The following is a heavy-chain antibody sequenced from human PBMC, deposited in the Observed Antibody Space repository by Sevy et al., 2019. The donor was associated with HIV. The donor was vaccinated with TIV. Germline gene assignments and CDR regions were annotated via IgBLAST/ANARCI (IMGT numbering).Heavy chain of an antibody. Sequence: GGSLRLSCAASGFTFSSYGMHWVRQAPGKGLEWVAVIWYDGSNKYCADSMKCRFTTSKENSKNTLYMQMNSLRAEDTAVYYCARDGGVGDTVARGVPYYYYGMDVWGQGTTVTVSS. J-gene: IGHJ6*02. V-gene: IGHV3-33*01. D-gene: IGHD3-10*01. CDR1: GFTFSSYG. CDR3: ARDGGVGDTVARGVPYYYYGMDV. CDR2: IWYDGSNK.